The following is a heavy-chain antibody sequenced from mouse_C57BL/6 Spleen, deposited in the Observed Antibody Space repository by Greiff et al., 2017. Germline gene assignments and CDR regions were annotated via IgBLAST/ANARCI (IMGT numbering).Heavy chain of an antibody. D-gene: IGHD4-1*02. CDR1: GYTFTSYW. V-gene: IGHV1-50*01. CDR3: ARYNWDETRFAY. CDR2: IDPSDSYT. Sequence: QVQLQQPGAELVKPGASVKLSCKASGYTFTSYWMQWVKQRPGQGLEWIGEIDPSDSYTNYNQKFKGKATLTVDTSSSTAYMQLSSMTSEDSAVYYCARYNWDETRFAYWGQGTLVTVSA. J-gene: IGHJ3*01.